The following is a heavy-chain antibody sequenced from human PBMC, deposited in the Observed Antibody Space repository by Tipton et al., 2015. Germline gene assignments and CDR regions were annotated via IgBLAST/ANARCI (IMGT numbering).Heavy chain of an antibody. V-gene: IGHV4-59*01. CDR1: SDSISKYY. CDR2: IQYSGGT. CDR3: ATLVDGYSRIP. D-gene: IGHD5-24*01. Sequence: TLSLTCSVSSDSISKYYWSWIRQPPGKELEWIGYIQYSGGTNYNPSLKGRVTILVDTSKNQFSLKVNSVTAADTAVYYCATLVDGYSRIPWGQGTRVTVSS. J-gene: IGHJ5*02.